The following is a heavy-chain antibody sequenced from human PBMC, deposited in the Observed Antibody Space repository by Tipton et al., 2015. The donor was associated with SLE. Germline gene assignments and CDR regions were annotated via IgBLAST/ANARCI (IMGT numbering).Heavy chain of an antibody. CDR1: GGSISSGDYY. J-gene: IGHJ4*02. CDR2: IYYSGST. Sequence: GLVKPSETLSLTCTVSGGSISSGDYYWSWIRQPPGKGLEWIGYIYYSGSTYYNPSLKTRFIMSVDTSKNQFSLKLSSVTAADTAVYYCARGTLTGSYGRWGQGTLVTVSS. D-gene: IGHD1-26*01. CDR3: ARGTLTGSYGR. V-gene: IGHV4-30-4*01.